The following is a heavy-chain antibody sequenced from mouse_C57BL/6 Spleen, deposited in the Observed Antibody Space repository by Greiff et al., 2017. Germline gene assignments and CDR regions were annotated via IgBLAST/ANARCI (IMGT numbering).Heavy chain of an antibody. CDR1: GYSFTSYY. D-gene: IGHD1-1*01. V-gene: IGHV1-66*01. CDR3: ARSGGSSYFDY. CDR2: IYPGSGNT. J-gene: IGHJ2*01. Sequence: VQLQQSGPELVKPGASVKISCKASGYSFTSYYIHWVKQRPGQGLEWIGWIYPGSGNTKYNEKFKGKATLTADTSSSTAYMQRSSLTSEDSAVYYCARSGGSSYFDYWGQGTTLTVSS.